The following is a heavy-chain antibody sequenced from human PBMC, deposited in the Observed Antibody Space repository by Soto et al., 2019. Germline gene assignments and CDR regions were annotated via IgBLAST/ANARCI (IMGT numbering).Heavy chain of an antibody. CDR1: GGSFSGYY. J-gene: IGHJ4*01. CDR2: INHIGSI. V-gene: IGHV4-34*01. D-gene: IGHD6-19*01. Sequence: QVQLQQWGAGLLKPSETLSLTCAVYGGSFSGYYWSWIRQPPGKGLEWIGQINHIGSINYNPSLKCRVTISVDTSKNQFPLKLSPVTAADTAVYYCQRREYSSGWIDYWGQGTLVTVSS. CDR3: QRREYSSGWIDY.